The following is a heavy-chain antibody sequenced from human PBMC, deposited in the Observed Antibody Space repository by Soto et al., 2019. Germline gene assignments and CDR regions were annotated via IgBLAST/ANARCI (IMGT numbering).Heavy chain of an antibody. CDR1: GGTLSSYA. D-gene: IGHD2-15*01. CDR3: ARAPVVVVAAIYYYYGMDV. J-gene: IGHJ6*02. CDR2: IIPIFGTA. V-gene: IGHV1-69*13. Sequence: SVNVSCKASGGTLSSYAISWVRPAPGQGLEWMGGIIPIFGTANYAQKFQGRVTITADESTSTAYMELSSLRSEDTAVYYCARAPVVVVAAIYYYYGMDVWGQGTTVTVSS.